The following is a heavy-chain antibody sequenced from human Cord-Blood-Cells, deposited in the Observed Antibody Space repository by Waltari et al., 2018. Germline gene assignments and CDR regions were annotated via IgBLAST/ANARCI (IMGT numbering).Heavy chain of an antibody. CDR3: ARGAVPAAIDY. CDR2: IWYDGSNK. J-gene: IGHJ4*02. Sequence: QVQLVESGGGVVQPGRSLRLPCAASGFTSSSYGMPWFRQAPGKGLEWVAVIWYDGSNKYYADSVKGRFTISRDNSKNTLYLQMNSLRAEDTAVYYCARGAVPAAIDYWGQGTLVTVSS. D-gene: IGHD2-2*01. CDR1: GFTSSSYG. V-gene: IGHV3-33*01.